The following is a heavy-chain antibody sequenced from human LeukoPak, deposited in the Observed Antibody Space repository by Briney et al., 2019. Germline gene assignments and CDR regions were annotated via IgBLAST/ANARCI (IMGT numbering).Heavy chain of an antibody. J-gene: IGHJ1*01. D-gene: IGHD2-2*01. CDR2: IYYSGST. Sequence: PSETLSLTCTVSGGSISSYYWSWIRQPPGQGLEWIGYIYYSGSTNYNPSLKSRVTISVDTSKNQFSLKLNSVTAADTAVYYCARRYCSSTICFQYFHHWGQGTLVTVSS. CDR3: ARRYCSSTICFQYFHH. CDR1: GGSISSYY. V-gene: IGHV4-59*01.